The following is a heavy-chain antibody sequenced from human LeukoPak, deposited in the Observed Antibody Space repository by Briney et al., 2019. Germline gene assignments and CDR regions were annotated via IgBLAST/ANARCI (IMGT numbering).Heavy chain of an antibody. J-gene: IGHJ4*02. Sequence: SETLSLTCTVSGGSISSGSYYWSWIRQPAGKGLEWIGRIYTSGSTNYNPSLKSRVTISVDTSKNQFSLKLSSVTAADTAVYYCARDLSRRDGYVVFDYWGQGTLVTVSS. D-gene: IGHD5-24*01. CDR1: GGSISSGSYY. CDR3: ARDLSRRDGYVVFDY. CDR2: IYTSGST. V-gene: IGHV4-61*02.